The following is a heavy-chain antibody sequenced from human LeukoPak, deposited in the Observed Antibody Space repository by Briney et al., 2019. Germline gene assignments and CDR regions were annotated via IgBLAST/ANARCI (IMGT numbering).Heavy chain of an antibody. J-gene: IGHJ6*03. CDR2: IYTSGST. Sequence: SETLSLTCTVSGGSISSYYWSWIRQPAGKGLEWIGRIYTSGSTNYNPSLKSRVTMSVDTSKNQFSLKLSSVTAADTAVYYCARWSRSGWPPPYYYYYMDVWGKGTTVTISS. D-gene: IGHD6-19*01. V-gene: IGHV4-4*07. CDR1: GGSISSYY. CDR3: ARWSRSGWPPPYYYYYMDV.